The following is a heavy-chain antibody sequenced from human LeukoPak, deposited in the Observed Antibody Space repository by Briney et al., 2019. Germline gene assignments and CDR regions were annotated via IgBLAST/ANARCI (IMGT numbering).Heavy chain of an antibody. D-gene: IGHD2-15*01. Sequence: SETLSLTCTVSGGSISSSSYYWGWIRQPPGKGLEWIGSIYHSGSTYYNPSLKSRVTISVDTSKNQFSLKLSSVTAADTAVYYCARTVRGYCSGGSCYHYYYYYMDVWGKGTTVTVSS. CDR3: ARTVRGYCSGGSCYHYYYYYMDV. V-gene: IGHV4-39*07. CDR2: IYHSGST. J-gene: IGHJ6*03. CDR1: GGSISSSSYY.